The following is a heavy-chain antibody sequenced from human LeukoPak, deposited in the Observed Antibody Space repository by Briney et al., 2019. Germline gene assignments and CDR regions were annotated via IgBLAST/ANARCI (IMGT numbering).Heavy chain of an antibody. D-gene: IGHD3-22*01. CDR3: ARAPYYDSATFQDY. V-gene: IGHV3-30-3*01. Sequence: GGSLRPSCAASGFTFSTYAFHWVRQAPGKGLEWVAIISYDGSFKKHADSLRGRFTISRDNSRDTLYLQMNSLKSDDTAAYFCARAPYYDSATFQDYWGQGTLVTVSS. CDR2: ISYDGSFK. CDR1: GFTFSTYA. J-gene: IGHJ4*02.